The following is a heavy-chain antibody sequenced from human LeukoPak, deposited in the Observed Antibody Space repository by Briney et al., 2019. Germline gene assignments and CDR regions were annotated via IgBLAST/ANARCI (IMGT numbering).Heavy chain of an antibody. CDR2: ISGSGPST. Sequence: GGSLRLSCVASGFTFNNYAMSWVRQAPGKGLEWVSSISGSGPSTDYTDAVKGRFIISRDKSKNTLHLQMNSLRAEDTALYYCARLPTFYYDSSGYHYDYWGQGTLVTVSS. CDR3: ARLPTFYYDSSGYHYDY. J-gene: IGHJ4*02. V-gene: IGHV3-23*01. CDR1: GFTFNNYA. D-gene: IGHD3-22*01.